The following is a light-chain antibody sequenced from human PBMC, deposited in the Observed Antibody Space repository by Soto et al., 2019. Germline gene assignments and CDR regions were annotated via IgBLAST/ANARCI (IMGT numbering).Light chain of an antibody. CDR1: QSLVYSDGNAY. CDR3: MQGTHWPPRT. V-gene: IGKV2-30*01. CDR2: KAS. Sequence: VVLTQSPLSLPVILGQPASISCRSSQSLVYSDGNAYLNWFHQGPGQSPRRLLYKASKRDSGVPDRCSGSGSGTDFTLKISGVEAEDVVVYYCMQGTHWPPRTFGQGTKLEIK. J-gene: IGKJ2*01.